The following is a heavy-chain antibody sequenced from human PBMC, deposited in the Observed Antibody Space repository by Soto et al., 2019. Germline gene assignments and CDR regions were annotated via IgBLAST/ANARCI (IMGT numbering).Heavy chain of an antibody. Sequence: GGSLRLSCAASGFTFSSYGMHWVRQAPGKGLEWVAVIWYDGSNKYYADSVKGRFTISRDNSKNTLYLQMNSLRAEDTAVYYCARDQKCSGGSCYSTHNYYYYGMDVWGQGTTVTVSS. V-gene: IGHV3-33*01. D-gene: IGHD2-15*01. CDR3: ARDQKCSGGSCYSTHNYYYYGMDV. CDR2: IWYDGSNK. CDR1: GFTFSSYG. J-gene: IGHJ6*02.